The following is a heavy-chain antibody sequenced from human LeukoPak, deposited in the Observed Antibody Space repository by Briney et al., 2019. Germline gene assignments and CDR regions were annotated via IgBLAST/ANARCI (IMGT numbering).Heavy chain of an antibody. CDR3: IKDRTGTYSFDY. CDR1: GFTLSSYS. V-gene: IGHV3-64D*09. Sequence: GGSLRLSCSASGFTLSSYSMHWVRQAPGKGLEYVSTSVGATYYADSVKGRFTISRDNAKNTLYLQMSSLRAEDTAVYYCIKDRTGTYSFDYWGQGTLVTVSS. D-gene: IGHD7-27*01. J-gene: IGHJ4*02. CDR2: SVGAT.